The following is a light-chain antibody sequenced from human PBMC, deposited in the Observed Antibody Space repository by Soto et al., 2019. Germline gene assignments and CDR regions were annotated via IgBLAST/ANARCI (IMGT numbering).Light chain of an antibody. CDR3: MQGTHLC. J-gene: IGKJ4*01. CDR2: KVS. Sequence: DVVMTQSPLSLPVTLGQPASISCRSSQSLVYSDGNTSLNWFQQRPGQSPRRLIYKVSNWDSGVPDRFSGSGSGTDFTLKISSVEAEDVGVYYCMQGTHLCFGGGTKVEIK. V-gene: IGKV2D-30*01. CDR1: QSLVYSDGNTS.